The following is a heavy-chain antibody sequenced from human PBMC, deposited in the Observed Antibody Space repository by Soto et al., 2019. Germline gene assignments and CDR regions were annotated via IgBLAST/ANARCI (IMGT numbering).Heavy chain of an antibody. Sequence: GGSLRLSCAASGFTFSSYAMSWVRQAPGKGLEWVSAISGSGGSTYYADSVKGRFTISRDNSKNTLYLQMNSLRAEDTAVYNCVKEGPRRYYDISGYYFDYWGQGTLVTVSS. CDR3: VKEGPRRYYDISGYYFDY. V-gene: IGHV3-23*01. J-gene: IGHJ4*02. CDR2: ISGSGGST. D-gene: IGHD3-22*01. CDR1: GFTFSSYA.